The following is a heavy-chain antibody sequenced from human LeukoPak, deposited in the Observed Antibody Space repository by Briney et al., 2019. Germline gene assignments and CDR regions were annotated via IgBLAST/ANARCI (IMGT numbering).Heavy chain of an antibody. CDR2: ISSSGSTL. CDR1: GFTFNDYY. CDR3: ARAYDILTGYYYMDV. J-gene: IGHJ6*03. Sequence: GGSLRLSCEASGFTFNDYYMSWVRQAPGKGLEWVSYISSSGSTLYYADSVKGRFTISRDNAKNSLYLQMNSLRAEDTAVYYCARAYDILTGYYYMDVWGKGTTVTISS. D-gene: IGHD3-9*01. V-gene: IGHV3-11*04.